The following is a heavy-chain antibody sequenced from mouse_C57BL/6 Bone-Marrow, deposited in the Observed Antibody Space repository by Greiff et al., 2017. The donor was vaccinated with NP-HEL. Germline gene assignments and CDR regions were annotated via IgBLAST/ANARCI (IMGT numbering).Heavy chain of an antibody. V-gene: IGHV5-4*03. CDR2: ISDGGSYT. CDR1: GFTFSSYA. CDR3: ARVVVTLDY. J-gene: IGHJ2*01. D-gene: IGHD1-1*02. Sequence: EVMLVESGGGLVKPGGSLKLSCAASGFTFSSYAMSWVRQTPEKRLEWVATISDGGSYTNYPDNVKGRFTISRDNAKNNLYLQMSHLKSEDTAMYYCARVVVTLDYWGQGTTLTVSS.